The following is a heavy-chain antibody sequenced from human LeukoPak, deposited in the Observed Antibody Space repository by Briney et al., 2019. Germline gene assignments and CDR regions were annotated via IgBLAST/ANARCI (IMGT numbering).Heavy chain of an antibody. J-gene: IGHJ4*02. D-gene: IGHD3-3*01. V-gene: IGHV1-69*13. Sequence: SVKVSCKASGGTFSSYAISWVRQAPGQGLEWMGGIIPIFGTANYAQKFQGRVTITADESTSTAYMELSSLRSEDTAVYYCARGFWSGYYILDWGQGTLVTVSS. CDR1: GGTFSSYA. CDR3: ARGFWSGYYILD. CDR2: IIPIFGTA.